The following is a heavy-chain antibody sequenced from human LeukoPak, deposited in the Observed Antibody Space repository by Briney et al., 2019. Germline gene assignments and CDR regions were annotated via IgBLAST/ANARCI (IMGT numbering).Heavy chain of an antibody. J-gene: IGHJ5*02. CDR2: IYTSGST. Sequence: SETLSLTCTVSGGSIISGSYYWSWIRQPAGKGLEWIGRIYTSGSTNYNPSLKSRVTISVDTSKNQFSLKLSSVTAADTAVYYCARGAYDYVWGSYRHRWFDPWGQGTLVTVSS. V-gene: IGHV4-61*02. D-gene: IGHD3-16*02. CDR3: ARGAYDYVWGSYRHRWFDP. CDR1: GGSIISGSYY.